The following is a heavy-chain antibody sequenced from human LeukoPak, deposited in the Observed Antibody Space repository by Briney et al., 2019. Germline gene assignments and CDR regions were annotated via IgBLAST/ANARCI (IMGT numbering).Heavy chain of an antibody. D-gene: IGHD5-12*01. Sequence: GGSLRLSCAASGFTFDDYAMHWVRQAPWKGLEWVSGISWNSGSIGYADSVKGRFTISRDNAKNSLYLQMNSLRAEDTALYYCAKARWLRFDAFDIWGQGTMVTVSS. CDR2: ISWNSGSI. J-gene: IGHJ3*02. V-gene: IGHV3-9*01. CDR3: AKARWLRFDAFDI. CDR1: GFTFDDYA.